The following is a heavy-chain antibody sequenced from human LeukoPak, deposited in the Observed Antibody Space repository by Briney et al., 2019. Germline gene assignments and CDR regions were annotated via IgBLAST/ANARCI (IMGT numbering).Heavy chain of an antibody. Sequence: AGGSLRLSCAASGFTFSSHRMSWVRQAPGKGLEWVANIKKDGSEKYYVDSVKGRFTISRDNAKNSLYLQMNSLRAEDTAVYYCARTRNWNDYFVWGQGTLVTVSS. J-gene: IGHJ4*02. D-gene: IGHD1-1*01. CDR2: IKKDGSEK. V-gene: IGHV3-7*01. CDR1: GFTFSSHR. CDR3: ARTRNWNDYFV.